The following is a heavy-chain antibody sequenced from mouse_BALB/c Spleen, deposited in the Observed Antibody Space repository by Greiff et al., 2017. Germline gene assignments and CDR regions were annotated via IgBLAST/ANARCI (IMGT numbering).Heavy chain of an antibody. CDR3: ARRGSSYNWYFDV. J-gene: IGHJ1*01. Sequence: DVQLQESGPGLVKPSQSLSLTCTVTGYSITSDYAWNWIRQFPGNKLEWMGYISYSGSTSYNPSLKSRISITRDTSKNQFFLQLNSVTTEDTATYYCARRGSSYNWYFDVWGAGTTVTVSS. D-gene: IGHD1-1*01. V-gene: IGHV3-2*02. CDR2: ISYSGST. CDR1: GYSITSDYA.